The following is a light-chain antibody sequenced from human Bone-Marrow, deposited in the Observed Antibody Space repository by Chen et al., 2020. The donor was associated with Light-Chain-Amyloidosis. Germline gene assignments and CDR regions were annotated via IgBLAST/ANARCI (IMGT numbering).Light chain of an antibody. J-gene: IGLJ3*02. CDR2: DDS. CDR1: NIGSTS. V-gene: IGLV3-21*02. CDR3: QVWDRSSDRPV. Sequence: SYVLTPPSSVSVAPGQRATLACGGNNIGSTSVNWYQHTPGQAPRLVVYDDSDRPTGIPERLSGYKSGNTATLTISRVEAGDEADYYCQVWDRSSDRPVFGGGTKLTVL.